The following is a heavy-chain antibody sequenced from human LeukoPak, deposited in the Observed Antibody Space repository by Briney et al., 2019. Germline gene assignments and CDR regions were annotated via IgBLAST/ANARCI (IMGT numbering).Heavy chain of an antibody. CDR2: ISSNGGST. Sequence: PGGSLRLSCAASGFTFSSYAMHWVRQAPGKGLEYVSAISSNGGSTYYANSVKGRFTISRDNSKNTLYLQMVSLRAEDMAVYYCARKGNSGSSFDYWGQGTLVTVSS. CDR1: GFTFSSYA. D-gene: IGHD1-26*01. J-gene: IGHJ4*02. V-gene: IGHV3-64*01. CDR3: ARKGNSGSSFDY.